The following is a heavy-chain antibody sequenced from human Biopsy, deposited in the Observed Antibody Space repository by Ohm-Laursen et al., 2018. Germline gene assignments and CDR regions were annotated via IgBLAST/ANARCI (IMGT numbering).Heavy chain of an antibody. D-gene: IGHD1-26*01. J-gene: IGHJ3*02. CDR1: GDSINNYY. Sequence: ETLSLTCIVSGDSINNYYWSWIRQPAGEGLEWIGRIYTSGSPNYNLSLESRVTMSVDTSKNQFSLNLRSVTAADTAVYYCARGTGRYYVYGAFDIWGQGTVVTVSS. CDR3: ARGTGRYYVYGAFDI. CDR2: IYTSGSP. V-gene: IGHV4-4*07.